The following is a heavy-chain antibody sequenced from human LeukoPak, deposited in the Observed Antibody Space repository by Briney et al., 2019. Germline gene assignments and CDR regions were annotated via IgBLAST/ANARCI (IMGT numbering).Heavy chain of an antibody. Sequence: GGSLRLSCAASGFTFSSYSMNWVRQAPGKGLEWVSSISSSSSYIYYADSVKGRFTISGDNAKNSLYLQMNSLRAEDTAVYYCARDLGYSSSWHYYGMDVWGQGTTVTVSS. D-gene: IGHD6-13*01. CDR1: GFTFSSYS. J-gene: IGHJ6*02. CDR2: ISSSSSYI. CDR3: ARDLGYSSSWHYYGMDV. V-gene: IGHV3-21*01.